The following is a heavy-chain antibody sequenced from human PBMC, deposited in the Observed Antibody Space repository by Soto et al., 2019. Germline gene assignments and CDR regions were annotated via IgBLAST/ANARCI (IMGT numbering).Heavy chain of an antibody. CDR1: GGSISSYY. V-gene: IGHV4-59*01. CDR3: AKYYDFWSGHPGFDP. Sequence: PSETLSLTCTVSGGSISSYYWSWIRQPPGKGLEWIGYIYYSGSTNYNPSLKSRVTISVDTSKNQFSLKLSSVTAADTAVYYCAKYYDFWSGHPGFDPWGLGTLVTVSS. CDR2: IYYSGST. J-gene: IGHJ5*02. D-gene: IGHD3-3*01.